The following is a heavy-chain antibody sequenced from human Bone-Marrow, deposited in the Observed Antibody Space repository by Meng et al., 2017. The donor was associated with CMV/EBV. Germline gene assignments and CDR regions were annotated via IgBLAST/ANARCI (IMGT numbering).Heavy chain of an antibody. CDR1: GGSISSSSYY. Sequence: QLQLQGSGPGLAKPSETLSPTCTFAGGSISSSSYYWGWIRQPPGKGLEWIGSIYYSGSTYYNPSLKSRVTISVDTSKNQFSLKLSSVTAADTAVYYCASTPITMIVNYFDYWGQGTLVTVSS. D-gene: IGHD3-22*01. CDR3: ASTPITMIVNYFDY. V-gene: IGHV4-39*07. CDR2: IYYSGST. J-gene: IGHJ4*02.